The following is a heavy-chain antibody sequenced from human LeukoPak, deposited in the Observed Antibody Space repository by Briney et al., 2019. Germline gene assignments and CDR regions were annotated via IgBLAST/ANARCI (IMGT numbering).Heavy chain of an antibody. Sequence: PGGSLRLSGAASGFTFSSFDMHWVRQPKGQGLEWVSTIGTASDTYYPGSVEGRFTLSRDNAKNSLYLQMNSLTAGDTAVYYCARGPPRGKYYYMDVWGKGTTVTVSS. D-gene: IGHD1-1*01. CDR1: GFTFSSFD. CDR3: ARGPPRGKYYYMDV. CDR2: IGTASDT. J-gene: IGHJ6*03. V-gene: IGHV3-13*01.